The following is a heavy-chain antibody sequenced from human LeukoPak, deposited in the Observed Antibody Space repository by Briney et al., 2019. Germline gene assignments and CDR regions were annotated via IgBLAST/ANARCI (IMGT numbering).Heavy chain of an antibody. CDR2: IYYSGST. J-gene: IGHJ5*02. D-gene: IGHD3-22*01. CDR3: ARGLPGVVVIHSWFDP. Sequence: SEALSLTCTVSGGSISSGDYYWSWIRQPPGKGLEWIGYIYYSGSTYYNPSLKSRVTISVDTSKNQFSLKLSSVTAADTAVYYCARGLPGVVVIHSWFDPWGQGTLVTVSS. V-gene: IGHV4-30-4*02. CDR1: GGSISSGDYY.